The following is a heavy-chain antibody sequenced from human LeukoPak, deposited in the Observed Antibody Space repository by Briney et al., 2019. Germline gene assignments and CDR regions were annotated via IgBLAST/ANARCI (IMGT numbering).Heavy chain of an antibody. CDR3: ARSDGYGLVGI. V-gene: IGHV4-39*07. CDR2: IYSSGST. D-gene: IGHD3-10*01. CDR1: GVSISSGSNY. J-gene: IGHJ3*02. Sequence: PSETLSLTCRVSGVSISSGSNYWGWIRQPPGKTLEWIGSIYSSGSTHYNSSLKSRVIILIDTAKNHFSLNLSSVTAADTAVYYCARSDGYGLVGIWGQGTMVTVSS.